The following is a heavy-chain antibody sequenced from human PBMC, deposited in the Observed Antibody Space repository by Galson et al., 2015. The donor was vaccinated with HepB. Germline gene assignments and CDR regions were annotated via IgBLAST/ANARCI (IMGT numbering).Heavy chain of an antibody. D-gene: IGHD1-26*01. CDR2: ISSSSSYT. CDR1: GFAFSDYY. V-gene: IGHV3-11*06. Sequence: SLRLSCAASGFAFSDYYMSWIRQAPGKGLEWVSYISSSSSYTNYADSVKGRFTISRDNAKNSLYLQMNSLRAEDTAVYYCARERVVGATSEAFDIWGQGTMVTVSS. J-gene: IGHJ3*02. CDR3: ARERVVGATSEAFDI.